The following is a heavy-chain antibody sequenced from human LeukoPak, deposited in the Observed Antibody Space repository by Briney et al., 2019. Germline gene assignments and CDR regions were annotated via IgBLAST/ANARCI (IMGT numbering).Heavy chain of an antibody. V-gene: IGHV4-59*08. CDR2: IYYSGST. CDR1: GGSISSYY. D-gene: IGHD3-10*01. Sequence: PSETLSLTCTVSGGSISSYYWSWIRQPPGKGLEWFWYIYYSGSTNYNPSLKSRVTISVDTSKNQFSLKLSSVTAADTALYYCARLQLHYGSGSPYYFDYWGQGTLVTVSS. CDR3: ARLQLHYGSGSPYYFDY. J-gene: IGHJ4*02.